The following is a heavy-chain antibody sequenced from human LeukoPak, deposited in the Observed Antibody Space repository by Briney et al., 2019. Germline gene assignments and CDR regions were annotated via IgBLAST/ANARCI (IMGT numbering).Heavy chain of an antibody. D-gene: IGHD1-26*01. Sequence: PSETLSLTCTVSGDSISSYYWSWIRKPPGKGLGWIGYMYYSGRTNYNPSLKSRVTIPVDTSKNQFSLKLSSVTAADTAVYYCARTFSESYYYYGMDVWGQGTTVTVSS. CDR3: ARTFSESYYYYGMDV. V-gene: IGHV4-59*01. CDR2: MYYSGRT. CDR1: GDSISSYY. J-gene: IGHJ6*02.